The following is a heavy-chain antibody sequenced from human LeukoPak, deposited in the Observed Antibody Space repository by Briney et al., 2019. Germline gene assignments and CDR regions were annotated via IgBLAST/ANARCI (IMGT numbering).Heavy chain of an antibody. CDR1: GFTFSTYA. D-gene: IGHD2-21*02. V-gene: IGHV3-23*01. CDR3: ASTASYCGFDCYSYLDY. J-gene: IGHJ4*02. CDR2: ICYNGGLS. Sequence: GGSLSLSCAASGFTFSTYAMSWVRQAPGMGLEWVSSICYNGGLSYYADSVKGRFTISRDNSKNMLFLQMDSLRADDTAFYYCASTASYCGFDCYSYLDYWGQGILVTVSS.